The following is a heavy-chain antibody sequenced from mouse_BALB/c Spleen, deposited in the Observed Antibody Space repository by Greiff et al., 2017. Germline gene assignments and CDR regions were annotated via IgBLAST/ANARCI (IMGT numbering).Heavy chain of an antibody. CDR1: GFSLSRYS. V-gene: IGHV2-6-4*01. Sequence: QVQLQQSGPGLVAPSQSLSITCTVSGFSLSRYSVHWVRQPPGKGLEWLGVIWGGGSTDYNSALKSRLSISKDNSKSQVFLKMNSLQTDDTAMYYCARNPQKDTTGAMDYWGQGTSVTVSS. CDR3: ARNPQKDTTGAMDY. D-gene: IGHD2-12*01. CDR2: IWGGGST. J-gene: IGHJ4*01.